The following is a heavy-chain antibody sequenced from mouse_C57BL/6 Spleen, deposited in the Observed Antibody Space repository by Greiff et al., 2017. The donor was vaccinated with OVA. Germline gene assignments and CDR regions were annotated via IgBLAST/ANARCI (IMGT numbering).Heavy chain of an antibody. CDR3: ARKLYDYDEAWFAY. J-gene: IGHJ3*01. CDR2: IYPGSGST. Sequence: QVQLQQSGAELVKPGASVKMSCKASGYTFTSYWITWVKQRPGQGLEWIGDIYPGSGSTNYNEKFKSKATLTVDTSSSTAYMQLSSLTSEDSAVYYCARKLYDYDEAWFAYWGQGTLVTVSA. V-gene: IGHV1-55*01. D-gene: IGHD2-4*01. CDR1: GYTFTSYW.